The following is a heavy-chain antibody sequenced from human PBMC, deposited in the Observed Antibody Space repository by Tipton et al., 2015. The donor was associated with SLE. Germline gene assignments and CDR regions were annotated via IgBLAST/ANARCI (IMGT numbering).Heavy chain of an antibody. CDR1: GGSFSGYY. Sequence: LRLSCAVYGGSFSGYYWSWIRQPPGKGLEWIGEINHSGSTIYNPSLKSRITISVDTSKNQFSLKLSSVTAADTAVYYCARGVAYCSSTSCYARNDWGQGTRVTVSS. D-gene: IGHD2-2*01. CDR2: INHSGST. J-gene: IGHJ4*02. CDR3: ARGVAYCSSTSCYARND. V-gene: IGHV4-34*01.